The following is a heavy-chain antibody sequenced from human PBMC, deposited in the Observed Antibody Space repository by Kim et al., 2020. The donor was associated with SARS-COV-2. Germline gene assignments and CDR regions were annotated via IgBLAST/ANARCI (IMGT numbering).Heavy chain of an antibody. V-gene: IGHV1-2*02. CDR1: GYTFTGYY. CDR3: ARDLEQQNYYDSSGYYIDY. CDR2: INPNSGGT. D-gene: IGHD3-22*01. J-gene: IGHJ4*02. Sequence: ASVKVSCKASGYTFTGYYMHWVRQAPGQGLEWMGWINPNSGGTNYAQKFQGRVTMTRDTSISTAYMELSRLRSDDTAVYYCARDLEQQNYYDSSGYYIDYWGQGTLVTVSS.